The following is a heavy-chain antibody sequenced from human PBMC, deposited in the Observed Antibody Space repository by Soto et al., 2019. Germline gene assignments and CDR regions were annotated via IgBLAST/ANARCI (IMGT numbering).Heavy chain of an antibody. V-gene: IGHV4-59*01. CDR2: IYYSGST. CDR3: ASGRGYSYGSFDY. D-gene: IGHD5-18*01. CDR1: GGSISNYY. J-gene: IGHJ4*02. Sequence: SETLSLTCTVSGGSISNYYWSWIRQPPGKGLEWIGYIYYSGSTNYNPSLKSRVTISVDTSKNQFSLKLSSVTAADTAMYYCASGRGYSYGSFDYWGQGTLVTVSS.